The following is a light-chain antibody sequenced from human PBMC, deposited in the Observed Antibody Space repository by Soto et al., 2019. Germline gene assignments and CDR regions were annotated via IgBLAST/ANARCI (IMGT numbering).Light chain of an antibody. CDR3: QQYYSTPPT. V-gene: IGKV4-1*01. J-gene: IGKJ2*01. CDR1: QSVLYSSNNKNY. CDR2: WAS. Sequence: DIVMTQSPDSLAVSLGERATINCKSSQSVLYSSNNKNYLAWYQQKPGQPPKLRIYWASTRESGVPDRFSGSGSGTDFTLTISSLQAEDVAVYYCQQYYSTPPTSGQGTKLEIK.